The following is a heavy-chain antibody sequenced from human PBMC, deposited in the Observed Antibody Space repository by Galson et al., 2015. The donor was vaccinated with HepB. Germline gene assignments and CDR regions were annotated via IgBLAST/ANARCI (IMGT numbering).Heavy chain of an antibody. CDR1: GYSFSSYW. Sequence: QSGAEVKKPGESLKISCKGSGYSFSSYWIGWVRQMPRKGLEWMGIIYPGDSDVIYSPSFEGQVTISADKSISTAFLQWSSLKASDTAMYYCARNPGAYDSSPLDYWGQGTLVTVSS. D-gene: IGHD3-3*01. V-gene: IGHV5-51*01. J-gene: IGHJ4*02. CDR2: IYPGDSDV. CDR3: ARNPGAYDSSPLDY.